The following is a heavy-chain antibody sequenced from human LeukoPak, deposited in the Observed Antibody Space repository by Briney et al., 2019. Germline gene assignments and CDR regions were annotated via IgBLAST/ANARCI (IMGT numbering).Heavy chain of an antibody. CDR1: GFTFDDYA. Sequence: GGSLRLSCAASGFTFDDYAMHWVRQAPGKGLEWVSLISWDGGSTYYADSVKGRFTISRDNSKNSLYLQMSSLRAEDTALYYCAKESGYSSSGSSYYYMDVWGKGTTVTVSS. V-gene: IGHV3-43D*03. CDR3: AKESGYSSSGSSYYYMDV. J-gene: IGHJ6*03. D-gene: IGHD6-6*01. CDR2: ISWDGGST.